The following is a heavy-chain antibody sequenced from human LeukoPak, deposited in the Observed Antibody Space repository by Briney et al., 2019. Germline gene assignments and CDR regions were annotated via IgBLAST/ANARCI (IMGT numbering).Heavy chain of an antibody. D-gene: IGHD1-26*01. CDR1: GFTFSTYA. J-gene: IGHJ6*02. CDR2: ISGSGGST. CDR3: AKTADSGSYSDYYYYYHMDV. Sequence: GGSLRLSCAASGFTFSTYAMNWVRQAPGKGLEWVSGISGSGGSTYYADSVKGRFTISRDNSKNTLYLQMNSLRAEDTAVYYCAKTADSGSYSDYYYYYHMDVWGQGTTVTVSS. V-gene: IGHV3-23*01.